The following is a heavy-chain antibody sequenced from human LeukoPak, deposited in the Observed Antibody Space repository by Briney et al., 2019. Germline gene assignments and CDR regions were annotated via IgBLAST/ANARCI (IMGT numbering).Heavy chain of an antibody. V-gene: IGHV1-8*01. J-gene: IGHJ4*02. CDR1: VYTVTSYD. Sequence: ASVKVSCKASVYTVTSYDINWMRQATGQGLEWMGWMNPKSGNTGSAQKFQGKVTMTRDTSISTAYMEVSSLTFEDTAIYYCARANGLPDYWGQGTLVTVSS. CDR3: ARANGLPDY. CDR2: MNPKSGNT. D-gene: IGHD2-8*01.